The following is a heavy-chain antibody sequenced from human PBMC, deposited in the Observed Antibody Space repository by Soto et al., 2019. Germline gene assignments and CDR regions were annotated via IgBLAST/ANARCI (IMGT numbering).Heavy chain of an antibody. J-gene: IGHJ4*02. CDR3: AGERRGDGSAEL. V-gene: IGHV3-66*01. CDR2: IYSGGNT. CDR1: GFTVSTSR. Sequence: DVQVVESGGGLVLPGGSLRLSCAASGFTVSTSRMSWFRQAPGKGLEWVSVIYSGGNTYYADSVKGRFTISRDNSQNTLYIQMNSLSAEDTAVYYCAGERRGDGSAELWGQGTLVTVSS. D-gene: IGHD2-15*01.